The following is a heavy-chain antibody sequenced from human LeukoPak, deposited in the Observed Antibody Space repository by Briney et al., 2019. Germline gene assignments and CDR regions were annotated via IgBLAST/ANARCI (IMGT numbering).Heavy chain of an antibody. Sequence: GGSLRLSCAASGFTFSSYGMHWVRQAPGKGLEWVAVISYDGSNKYYADSVKGRFTISRDNSKNTLYLQMNSLRAEDTAVYYCAKELDIVVVPAAITWFDPWGQGTLVTVSS. J-gene: IGHJ5*02. CDR3: AKELDIVVVPAAITWFDP. CDR2: ISYDGSNK. CDR1: GFTFSSYG. V-gene: IGHV3-30*18. D-gene: IGHD2-2*02.